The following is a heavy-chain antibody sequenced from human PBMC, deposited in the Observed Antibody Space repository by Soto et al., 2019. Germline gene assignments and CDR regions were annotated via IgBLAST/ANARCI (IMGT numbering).Heavy chain of an antibody. Sequence: QVQLVESGGGVVQPARDLRLFCAAYGFTFSSYAMHWVRQAPGKGLAWVAVISYDGSNKYYADSVKGRFTISRDNSKNTLYLQMNSLRAEDTAVYYCARVPTVVTTAYYFDYWGQGTLVTVSS. D-gene: IGHD4-17*01. CDR2: ISYDGSNK. CDR1: GFTFSSYA. CDR3: ARVPTVVTTAYYFDY. J-gene: IGHJ4*02. V-gene: IGHV3-30-3*01.